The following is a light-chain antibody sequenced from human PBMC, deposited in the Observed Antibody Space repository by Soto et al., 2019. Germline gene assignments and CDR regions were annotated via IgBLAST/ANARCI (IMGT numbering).Light chain of an antibody. CDR1: QSISSY. V-gene: IGKV1-39*01. CDR2: AAS. CDR3: QQSYSTPRT. Sequence: IQMTQSPSSLSASVGDRVTITCRASQSISSYLNWYQQKPGKAPKLLIYAASSLQSGVPSRFSGSGSGTDFTLTISSLQPEDFATYYCQQSYSTPRTFGQGTKGISN. J-gene: IGKJ1*01.